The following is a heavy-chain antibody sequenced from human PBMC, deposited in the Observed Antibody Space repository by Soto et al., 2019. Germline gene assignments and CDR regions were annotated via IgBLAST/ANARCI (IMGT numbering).Heavy chain of an antibody. Sequence: EVQLVESGGGLVQPGGSLRLSCAASGFTFSSYWMSWVRQAPGKGLEWVANIKQDGSEKYYVDSVKGRFTIYRDNAKNSLYLQMNSLRAEDTAVYYCARLGDGDYGGTFDYWGQGTLVTVSS. J-gene: IGHJ4*02. CDR1: GFTFSSYW. V-gene: IGHV3-7*01. D-gene: IGHD4-17*01. CDR3: ARLGDGDYGGTFDY. CDR2: IKQDGSEK.